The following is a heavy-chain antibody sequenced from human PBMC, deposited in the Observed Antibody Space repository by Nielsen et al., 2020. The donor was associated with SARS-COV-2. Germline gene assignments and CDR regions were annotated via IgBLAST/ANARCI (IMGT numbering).Heavy chain of an antibody. CDR3: ARLSATFGIYYGMDV. J-gene: IGHJ6*02. Sequence: GESLKISCRGSGHTLTNYWIAWVRQLAGKGLEWMGRIDPSDSYTNYSPSFQGHVTISADKSISTAYLQWSSLKASDTAMYYCARLSATFGIYYGMDVWGQGTTVTVSS. CDR2: IDPSDSYT. D-gene: IGHD3-10*01. V-gene: IGHV5-10-1*01. CDR1: GHTLTNYW.